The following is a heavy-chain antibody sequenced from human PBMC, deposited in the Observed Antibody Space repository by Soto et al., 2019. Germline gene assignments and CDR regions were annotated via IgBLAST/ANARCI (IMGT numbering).Heavy chain of an antibody. CDR1: GGSISSYY. D-gene: IGHD2-15*01. CDR3: ASPLNRHGGHLGY. Sequence: SETLSLTCTVSGGSISSYYWSWIRQPPGKGLEWIGYIYYSGSTNYNPSHKSRVTISVDTSKNQFSLKLSSVTAADTAVYYCASPLNRHGGHLGYWGQGTLVTVSS. J-gene: IGHJ4*02. CDR2: IYYSGST. V-gene: IGHV4-59*01.